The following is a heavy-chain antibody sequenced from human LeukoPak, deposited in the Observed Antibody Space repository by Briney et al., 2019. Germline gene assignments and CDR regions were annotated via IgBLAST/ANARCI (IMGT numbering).Heavy chain of an antibody. V-gene: IGHV5-51*01. D-gene: IGHD2-15*01. CDR2: IYPGDSDT. CDR1: GYSFTSYW. CDR3: ARHSPGADIVVVIAASYYFGY. J-gene: IGHJ4*02. Sequence: GESLKISCKGSGYSFTSYWIGWVRQMPGKGLEWMGIIYPGDSDTRYSPSFQGQVTISADKSISTAYLQWSSLKASDTAMYYCARHSPGADIVVVIAASYYFGYWGQGTLVTVSS.